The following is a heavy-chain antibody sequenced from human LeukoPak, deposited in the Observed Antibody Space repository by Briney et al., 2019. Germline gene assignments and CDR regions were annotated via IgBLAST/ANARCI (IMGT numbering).Heavy chain of an antibody. CDR1: GYSFTTNW. J-gene: IGHJ5*02. V-gene: IGHV5-51*01. D-gene: IGHD6-19*01. CDR2: IYPGDSDT. Sequence: GESLKISCKGSGYSFTTNWIGWVRQMTVKVLECIGIIYPGDSDTRYSPSFQGQVTISADKSISTAYLQWSSLKASDTAMYYCARRGPSSGRDNWFDPWGQGALVTVSS. CDR3: ARRGPSSGRDNWFDP.